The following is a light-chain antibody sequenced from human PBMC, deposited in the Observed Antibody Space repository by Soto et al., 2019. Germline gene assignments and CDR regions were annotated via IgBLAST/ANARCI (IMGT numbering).Light chain of an antibody. CDR3: QVWDNTSNHAV. Sequence: SYELTQPPSVSMAPGKTASITCGGHNIGTKAVHWYQQKPGQAPVVVIYNDSDRPSGIPERFSGSNSGNTATLTISRVEAGDEADFYCQVWDNTSNHAVFGTGTKLTVL. CDR2: NDS. CDR1: NIGTKA. V-gene: IGLV3-21*04. J-gene: IGLJ1*01.